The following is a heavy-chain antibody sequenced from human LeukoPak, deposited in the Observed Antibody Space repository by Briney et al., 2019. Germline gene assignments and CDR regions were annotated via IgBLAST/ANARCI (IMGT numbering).Heavy chain of an antibody. CDR1: GGAISSGGYY. V-gene: IGHV4-31*03. Sequence: SETLSLTCTVSGGAISSGGYYWSWIRQHPGKGLEWRGYIYYSASTYYNPSLKSRVTISVDTSKNQLSPQLSSVAAAEKDVYYCERDLPDAFDIWGHGTMVTVSS. CDR2: IYYSAST. CDR3: ERDLPDAFDI. J-gene: IGHJ3*02.